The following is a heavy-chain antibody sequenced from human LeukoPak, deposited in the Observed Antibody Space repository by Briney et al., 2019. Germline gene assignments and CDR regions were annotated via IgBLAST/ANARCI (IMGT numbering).Heavy chain of an antibody. CDR1: GFTLSNYA. V-gene: IGHV3-23*01. Sequence: PGGSLRLSCAASGFTLSNYAMSWVRQAPGKGLEWVSAISGSGDGTYSADSVKGRFTISRDNSKNTLYLQMNSLRAEDTAVYYCAKPFYSGYDSHFDYWGQGTLGTVSS. CDR3: AKPFYSGYDSHFDY. CDR2: ISGSGDGT. J-gene: IGHJ4*02. D-gene: IGHD5-12*01.